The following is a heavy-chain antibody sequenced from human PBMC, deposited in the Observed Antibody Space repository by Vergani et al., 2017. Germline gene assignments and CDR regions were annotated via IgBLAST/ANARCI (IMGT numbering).Heavy chain of an antibody. Sequence: EVQLVESGGGLVQPGRSLRLSCAASGFTFSRYWMGWVRQAPGKGLEWVANIQQDGSETYYVDSVKGRFTISRDSAKNSMYLQMNSLRAEDTAVYYCARDTYRFFDFWGQGTLVTVSS. CDR3: ARDTYRFFDF. J-gene: IGHJ4*02. CDR2: IQQDGSET. CDR1: GFTFSRYW. V-gene: IGHV3-7*01. D-gene: IGHD2/OR15-2a*01.